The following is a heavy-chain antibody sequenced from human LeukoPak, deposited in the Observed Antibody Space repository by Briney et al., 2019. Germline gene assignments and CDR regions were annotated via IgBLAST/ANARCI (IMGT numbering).Heavy chain of an antibody. CDR2: INSDGSST. Sequence: HSGGSLRLSCAASGFTFSSYWMHWVRQAPGKGLVWVSRINSDGSSTSYADSVKGRFTISRDNAKNTLYLQMNSLRAEDTAVYYCARSGSYYVWYFDLWGRGTLVTVSS. J-gene: IGHJ2*01. V-gene: IGHV3-74*01. CDR1: GFTFSSYW. CDR3: ARSGSYYVWYFDL. D-gene: IGHD1-26*01.